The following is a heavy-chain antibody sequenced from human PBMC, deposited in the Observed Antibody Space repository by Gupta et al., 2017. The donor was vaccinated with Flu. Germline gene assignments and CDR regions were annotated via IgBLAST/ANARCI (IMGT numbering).Heavy chain of an antibody. Sequence: QVQLVESGGGVVQPGRSLRFSCAASGFTFSSYGMHWVSQAPGKGLEWVAVISYDGRNKYYADSVKGRFTISRDNSKNTLYLQMNSLRAEDTAVYYCAKESSGWIDYWGQGTLVTAPS. CDR3: AKESSGWIDY. J-gene: IGHJ4*02. CDR2: ISYDGRNK. V-gene: IGHV3-30*18. CDR1: GFTFSSYG. D-gene: IGHD6-19*01.